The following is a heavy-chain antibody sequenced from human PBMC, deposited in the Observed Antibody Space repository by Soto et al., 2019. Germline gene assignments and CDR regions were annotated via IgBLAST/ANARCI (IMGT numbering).Heavy chain of an antibody. CDR3: AQRREYGDYSYPIDN. Sequence: SGPTLVNPTQTLTLTCTFSGFPLSTSGVGVGWIRQPPGKALEWLALIYWDDDKRYSPSLKSRLTITKDTSKNQVVLTMTNMDPVDTATYYCAQRREYGDYSYPIDNWGQGTLVTVSS. D-gene: IGHD4-17*01. CDR1: GFPLSTSGVG. CDR2: IYWDDDK. V-gene: IGHV2-5*02. J-gene: IGHJ4*02.